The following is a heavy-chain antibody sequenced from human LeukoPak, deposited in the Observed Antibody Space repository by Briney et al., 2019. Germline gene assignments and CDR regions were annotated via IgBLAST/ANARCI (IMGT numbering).Heavy chain of an antibody. V-gene: IGHV3-13*04. Sequence: GGSLRLSCAASGFTVSNYDMHWVRQAAGKGLEWVSVVTTAGDTYYSGSAKGRFTISRENAKNSVYLQMNSLRAGDTAVYYCVRETCAGSTCYQLDSWGQGTLVTVSS. J-gene: IGHJ4*02. D-gene: IGHD2-15*01. CDR3: VRETCAGSTCYQLDS. CDR1: GFTVSNYD. CDR2: VTTAGDT.